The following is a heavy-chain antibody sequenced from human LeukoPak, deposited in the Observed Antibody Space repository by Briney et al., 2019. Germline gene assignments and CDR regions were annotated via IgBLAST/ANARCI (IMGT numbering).Heavy chain of an antibody. D-gene: IGHD5-24*01. V-gene: IGHV3-23*01. J-gene: IGHJ4*02. CDR3: AKDFEGRLQPLDY. CDR2: ISGTGGTT. CDR1: GFTFRNHL. Sequence: GGSLKLSCAASGFTFRNHLMSWVRQAPGKGLEWVSAISGTGGTTYFTDSVKGRFTISRDNSENTLYLQMNSLRAEDTAVYYCAKDFEGRLQPLDYWGQGTLVTVSS.